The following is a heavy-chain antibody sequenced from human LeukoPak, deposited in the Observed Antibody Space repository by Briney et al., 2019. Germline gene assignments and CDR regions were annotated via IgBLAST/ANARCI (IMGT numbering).Heavy chain of an antibody. J-gene: IGHJ5*02. CDR2: ISGSGGST. V-gene: IGHV3-23*01. CDR1: GFTFSSYA. CDR3: AKMRWVVPAARFDP. D-gene: IGHD2-2*01. Sequence: GGSLRLSCAASGFTFSSYAMSWVRQAPGKGLEWVSAISGSGGSTYYADSVKGRFTIPRDNSKNTLYLQMNSLRAEDTAVYYCAKMRWVVPAARFDPWGQGTLVTVSS.